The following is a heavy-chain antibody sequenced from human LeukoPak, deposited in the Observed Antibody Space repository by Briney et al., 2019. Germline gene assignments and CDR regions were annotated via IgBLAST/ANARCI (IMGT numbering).Heavy chain of an antibody. CDR1: GFTFSNAW. Sequence: GGSLRLSCAASGFTFSNAWMSWVRQAPGKGLEWVSSISSSSSYIYYADSVKGRFTISRDNAKKSLYLQMNSLRAEDTAVYYCARDLFGREHPFDYWGQGTLVTVSS. J-gene: IGHJ4*02. V-gene: IGHV3-21*01. D-gene: IGHD1-26*01. CDR2: ISSSSSYI. CDR3: ARDLFGREHPFDY.